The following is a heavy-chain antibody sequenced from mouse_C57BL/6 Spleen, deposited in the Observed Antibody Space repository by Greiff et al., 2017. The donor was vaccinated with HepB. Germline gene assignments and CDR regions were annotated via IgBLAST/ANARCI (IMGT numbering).Heavy chain of an antibody. CDR1: GFTFSDYY. CDR3: AREGTTVVLDY. Sequence: EVKLMESEGGLVQPGSSMKLSCTASGFTFSDYYMAWVRQVPEKGLEWVANINYDGSSTYYLDSLKSRFIISRDNAKNILYLQMSSLKSEDTATYYCAREGTTVVLDYWGQGTTLTVSS. J-gene: IGHJ2*01. CDR2: INYDGSST. D-gene: IGHD1-1*01. V-gene: IGHV5-16*01.